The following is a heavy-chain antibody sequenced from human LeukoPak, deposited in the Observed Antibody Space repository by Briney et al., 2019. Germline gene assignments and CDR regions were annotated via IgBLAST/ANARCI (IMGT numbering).Heavy chain of an antibody. CDR2: IYYSGST. CDR3: ARDGAYDSSGYYRFSYAFDI. V-gene: IGHV4-59*01. J-gene: IGHJ3*02. D-gene: IGHD3-22*01. CDR1: GGSISSYY. Sequence: SETLSLTCTVSGGSISSYYWSWIRQPPGKGLEWIGYIYYSGSTNYNPSLKSRVTISVDTSQNQFSLKLSSVTAADTAVYYCARDGAYDSSGYYRFSYAFDIWGQGTMVTLSS.